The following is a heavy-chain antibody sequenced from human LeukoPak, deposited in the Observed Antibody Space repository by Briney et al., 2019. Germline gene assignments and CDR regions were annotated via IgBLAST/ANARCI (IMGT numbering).Heavy chain of an antibody. J-gene: IGHJ4*02. CDR1: GFTFSSYA. Sequence: GRSLRLSCAASGFTFSSYAMHWVRQAPGKGLEWVAVISYDGSNKYYADSVKGRFTISRDNAKNTLYLQMNSLRAEDTAVYYCARDPHSYSGYDRFDYWGQGTLVTVSS. CDR2: ISYDGSNK. CDR3: ARDPHSYSGYDRFDY. V-gene: IGHV3-30-3*01. D-gene: IGHD5-12*01.